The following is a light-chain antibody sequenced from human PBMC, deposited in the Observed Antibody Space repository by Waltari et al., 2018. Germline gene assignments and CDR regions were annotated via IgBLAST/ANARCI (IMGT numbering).Light chain of an antibody. Sequence: SYVLTQPPSVSVAPGKTAPITCGGNDIGDKSVHWYRQKPGQAPVLVIYYDSDRPSEIPERFSGSNSGNTAALTISRVEVGDEADYYCQVWDTNSDHWVFGGGTKLTVL. CDR1: DIGDKS. J-gene: IGLJ3*02. CDR3: QVWDTNSDHWV. CDR2: YDS. V-gene: IGLV3-21*04.